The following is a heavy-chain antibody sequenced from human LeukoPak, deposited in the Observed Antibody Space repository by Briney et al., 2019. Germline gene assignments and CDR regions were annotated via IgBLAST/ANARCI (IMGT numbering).Heavy chain of an antibody. CDR2: IYDSGST. Sequence: SGTLSLTCTVSGGSISSNSYYWGWIRQPPGKGLEWIGSIYDSGSTYYNPSLKSRVTISVDTSKNQFSLKLRSVTAADTAVYYCARIAVAEDYYFDYWGQGTLVTVSS. V-gene: IGHV4-39*01. CDR3: ARIAVAEDYYFDY. CDR1: GGSISSNSYY. D-gene: IGHD6-19*01. J-gene: IGHJ4*02.